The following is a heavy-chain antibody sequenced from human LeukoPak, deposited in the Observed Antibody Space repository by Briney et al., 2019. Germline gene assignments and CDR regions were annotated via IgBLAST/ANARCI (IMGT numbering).Heavy chain of an antibody. CDR3: ARGTLIIAALIDY. CDR1: GFTFSSNW. V-gene: IGHV3-74*01. J-gene: IGHJ4*02. CDR2: IKSDGTIT. Sequence: PGVTVRLSCAASGFTFSSNWMHWVRQAPGKGLVWVSRIKSDGTITGYADSVKGRFTISRDNAKNTMYLQMNSLRAEDTAVYYCARGTLIIAALIDYWGQGTLVTVFS. D-gene: IGHD6-6*01.